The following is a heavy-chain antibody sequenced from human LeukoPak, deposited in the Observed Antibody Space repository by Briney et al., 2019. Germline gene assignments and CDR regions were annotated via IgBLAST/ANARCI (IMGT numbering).Heavy chain of an antibody. CDR3: AKDNIRIAVAGPFDY. Sequence: GGSLRLSCAASGFTFSSYGMHWVRQAPGKGLEWVAFIRYDGSNKYYADSVKGRFTISRDNSKNTLYLQMNSLRAEDTAVYYCAKDNIRIAVAGPFDYWGQGTLVTVSS. J-gene: IGHJ4*02. V-gene: IGHV3-30*02. CDR2: IRYDGSNK. D-gene: IGHD6-19*01. CDR1: GFTFSSYG.